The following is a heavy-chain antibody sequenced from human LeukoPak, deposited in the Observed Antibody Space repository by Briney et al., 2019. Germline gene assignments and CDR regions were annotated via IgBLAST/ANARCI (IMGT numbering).Heavy chain of an antibody. D-gene: IGHD6-19*01. J-gene: IGHJ4*01. Sequence: SLRLPCPPSGFSFSNSAMSWVRQAPRKGLEGVSTLSGSGITTYYADSVKGRFTISRDNSKTTLYLQLSSLRAEDTAVYYGAKGIYSSGWSYFDYWGHGTLVTVSS. CDR1: GFSFSNSA. V-gene: IGHV3-23*01. CDR3: AKGIYSSGWSYFDY. CDR2: LSGSGITT.